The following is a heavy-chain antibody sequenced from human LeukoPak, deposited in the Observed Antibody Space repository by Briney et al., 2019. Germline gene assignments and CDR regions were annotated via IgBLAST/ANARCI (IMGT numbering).Heavy chain of an antibody. CDR3: ARAGYSSSSPNWFDP. Sequence: GASLQISCKGSGYSFTSYWIGWVRPLPGKGLEWMGIIYPGDSDTRYSPSFQGQVTISADKSISTAYLQWSSLKASDTAMYYCARAGYSSSSPNWFDPWGQGTLVTVSS. D-gene: IGHD6-6*01. CDR2: IYPGDSDT. J-gene: IGHJ5*02. CDR1: GYSFTSYW. V-gene: IGHV5-51*01.